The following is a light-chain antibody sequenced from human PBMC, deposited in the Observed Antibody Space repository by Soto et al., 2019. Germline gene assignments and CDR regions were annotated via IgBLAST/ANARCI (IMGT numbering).Light chain of an antibody. J-gene: IGKJ2*02. Sequence: ELVMTQSPATMSVCPGERVTFSCRASQSVITNLAWYRHQPGQAPRLLISAASTGATGLPARFSGSGSVTDFTLAINSVLYEDFGVYYCQQYHTWWGTCGGGTEL. CDR2: AAS. CDR3: QQYHTWWGT. CDR1: QSVITN. V-gene: IGKV3-15*01.